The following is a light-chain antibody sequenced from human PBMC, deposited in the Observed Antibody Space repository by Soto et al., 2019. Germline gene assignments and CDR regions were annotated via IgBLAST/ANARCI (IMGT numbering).Light chain of an antibody. CDR2: GSS. Sequence: EVGLTQSPVTLSLSPGERATLSCRASQTVSNNYLAWYQQKPCQAPRLLIFGSSDRATGIPDRFSGSGSGTDFTLTISRLEPEDFAVYYCQQYGSSPPYTFGQGTKLEI. CDR3: QQYGSSPPYT. CDR1: QTVSNNY. J-gene: IGKJ2*01. V-gene: IGKV3-20*01.